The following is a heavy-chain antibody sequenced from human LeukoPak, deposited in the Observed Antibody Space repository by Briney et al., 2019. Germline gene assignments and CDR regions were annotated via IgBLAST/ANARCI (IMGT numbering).Heavy chain of an antibody. CDR3: AKEGGLGYCSTTSCAFAH. V-gene: IGHV3-53*01. J-gene: IGHJ4*02. Sequence: GGSLRLSCAGSGFSVSDNYMTWVRQAPGKGPEWVSVTYSGGTTYYADSVEDRFTISRDSAKNTLYLQMNSLRTEDTAVYYCAKEGGLGYCSTTSCAFAHWGRGTLVTVSS. CDR2: TYSGGTT. CDR1: GFSVSDNY. D-gene: IGHD2-2*01.